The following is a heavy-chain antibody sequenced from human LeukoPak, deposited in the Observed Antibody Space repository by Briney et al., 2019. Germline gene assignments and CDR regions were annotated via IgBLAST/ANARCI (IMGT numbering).Heavy chain of an antibody. CDR2: INPSGGRT. V-gene: IGHV1-46*01. Sequence: ASVKVSCKASGYTFTNHYIHWVRQAPGQGLEWMGIINPSGGRTSYAQKFQGRVTMTRDTSTSTVYMELSSLRSEDTAVYYCARGTPLRGYSSSEYYFDYWGQGTLVTVSS. D-gene: IGHD6-13*01. J-gene: IGHJ4*02. CDR3: ARGTPLRGYSSSEYYFDY. CDR1: GYTFTNHY.